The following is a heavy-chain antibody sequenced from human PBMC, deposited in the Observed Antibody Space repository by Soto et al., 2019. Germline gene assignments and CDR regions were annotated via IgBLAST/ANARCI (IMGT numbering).Heavy chain of an antibody. CDR3: ARETMVRGVIIKMDV. CDR2: IYYSGST. Sequence: SETLSLTCTVSGGSISSGGYYWSWIRQHPGKGLEWIGYIYYSGSTYYNPSLKSRVTISVDTSKNQFSLKLSSVTAADTAVYYCARETMVRGVIIKMDVWGQGTTVTVSS. V-gene: IGHV4-31*03. CDR1: GGSISSGGYY. D-gene: IGHD3-10*01. J-gene: IGHJ6*02.